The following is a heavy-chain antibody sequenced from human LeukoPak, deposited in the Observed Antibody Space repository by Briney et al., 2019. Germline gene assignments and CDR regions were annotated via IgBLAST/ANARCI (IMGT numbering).Heavy chain of an antibody. V-gene: IGHV3-66*01. J-gene: IGHJ3*02. CDR1: GFTFSSYA. CDR2: IYSGGST. D-gene: IGHD1-7*01. Sequence: GGSLRLSCAASGFTFSSYAMSWVRQAPGKGLEWVSVIYSGGSTYYADSVKGRFAISRDNSKNTLYLQMNSLRAEDTAVYYCARVGGLRVWNYDTRVAFDIWGQGTMVTVSS. CDR3: ARVGGLRVWNYDTRVAFDI.